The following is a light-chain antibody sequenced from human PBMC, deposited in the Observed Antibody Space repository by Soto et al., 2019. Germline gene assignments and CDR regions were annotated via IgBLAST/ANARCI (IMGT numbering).Light chain of an antibody. V-gene: IGLV1-40*01. Sequence: QSVLPQPPSVSGAPGQRVPISCTGSSSNIGAGYDVHWYQQLPGTAPKLLIYGNSNRPSGVPDRFSGSKSGTSASLAITGLQAEDEADYYCQSYDSSLSGSVFGGGTKLTVL. CDR1: SSNIGAGYD. CDR2: GNS. CDR3: QSYDSSLSGSV. J-gene: IGLJ2*01.